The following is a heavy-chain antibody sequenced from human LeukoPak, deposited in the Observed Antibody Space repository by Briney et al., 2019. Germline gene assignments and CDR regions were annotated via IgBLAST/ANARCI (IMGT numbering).Heavy chain of an antibody. V-gene: IGHV4-34*01. Sequence: SEILSLTCALYGGSFSGYYWSWIRQSPGKGLEWIGQINHSGYTNYKPSLKSRVTMSVDTSKNQFSLKLISMTAADTAVYYCARLGSRVLWGQGTLVTVSS. CDR1: GGSFSGYY. D-gene: IGHD1-26*01. CDR2: INHSGYT. CDR3: ARLGSRVL. J-gene: IGHJ4*02.